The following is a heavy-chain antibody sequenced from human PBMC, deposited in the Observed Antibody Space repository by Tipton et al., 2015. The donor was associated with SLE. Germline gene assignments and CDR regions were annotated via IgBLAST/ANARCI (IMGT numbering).Heavy chain of an antibody. D-gene: IGHD2-8*01. CDR1: GDSISSSYY. V-gene: IGHV4-4*02. CDR2: VHHSMNA. CDR3: ARGMLTWRGAIIGVDV. Sequence: TLSLTCTVSGDSISSSYYWTWLRQSPGRGLEWIGEVHHSMNANYNPSLKSRVTISVDPAKNQFSLKLTSVTAADTAVYYCARGMLTWRGAIIGVDVWGQGTTVNVSS. J-gene: IGHJ6*02.